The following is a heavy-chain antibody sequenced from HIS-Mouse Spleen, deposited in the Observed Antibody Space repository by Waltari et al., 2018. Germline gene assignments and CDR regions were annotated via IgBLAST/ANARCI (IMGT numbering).Heavy chain of an antibody. CDR2: IKSKTDGGTT. CDR1: GFTFSNAW. V-gene: IGHV3-15*01. D-gene: IGHD7-27*01. CDR3: TTAILGIYFDY. Sequence: EVQLVESGGGLVKPGGSLRLSCAASGFTFSNAWLSWVRQAPGKGLEWVGRIKSKTDGGTTDYAAPVKGRFTISRDDSKNTLYLQMNSLKTEDTAVYYCTTAILGIYFDYWGQGTLVTVSS. J-gene: IGHJ4*02.